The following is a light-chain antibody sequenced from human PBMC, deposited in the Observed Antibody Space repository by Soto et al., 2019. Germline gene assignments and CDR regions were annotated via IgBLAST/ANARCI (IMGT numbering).Light chain of an antibody. J-gene: IGLJ2*01. CDR1: SSNIGSNF. V-gene: IGLV1-47*01. CDR3: VAWDDSLSGRV. CDR2: RNN. Sequence: QLVLTQPPSASGTPGLMVTISCSGSSSNIGSNFVYWYQQLPGSAPKLLIYRNNQRPSGVPDRFSGSTSGTSASLAISGLRSEDEADYYCVAWDDSLSGRVFGGGTKVTVL.